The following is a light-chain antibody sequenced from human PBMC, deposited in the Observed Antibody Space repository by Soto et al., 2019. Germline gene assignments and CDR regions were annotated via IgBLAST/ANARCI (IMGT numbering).Light chain of an antibody. CDR1: QRVLSTSNNRDY. J-gene: IGKJ4*01. V-gene: IGKV4-1*01. CDR2: WAP. CDR3: QHYLPIPLT. Sequence: DIVMTQSPDSLAVYLRERATINCKSSQRVLSTSNNRDYLAWYQQKPGQPPKLLSNWAPTRLSKVPDRFSGSGSGTDFTLTISNLRAEDVAVYYGQHYLPIPLTFGGGTRVEIK.